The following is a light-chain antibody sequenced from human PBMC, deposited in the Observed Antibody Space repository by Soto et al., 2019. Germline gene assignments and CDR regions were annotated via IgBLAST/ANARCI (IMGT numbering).Light chain of an antibody. CDR2: EVT. V-gene: IGLV2-8*01. CDR3: GSYAGKNNYV. CDR1: CSDVGNCNY. Sequence: QSALPHPPSASGTPGHSFTISCLGICSDVGNCNYVSWYQQHPGKAPKVLIYEVTKRPSGVPDRFSGSQSGNTASLTVSGLQAEDEADYYCGSYAGKNNYVFGSGNKGTVL. J-gene: IGLJ1*01.